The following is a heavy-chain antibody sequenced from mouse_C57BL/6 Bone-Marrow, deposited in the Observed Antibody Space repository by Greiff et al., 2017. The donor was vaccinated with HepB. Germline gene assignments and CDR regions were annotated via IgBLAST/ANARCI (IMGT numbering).Heavy chain of an antibody. J-gene: IGHJ2*01. Sequence: EVKLMESGGGLVKPGGSLKLSCAASGFTFSDYGMHWVRQAPEKGLEWVAYISSGSSTIYYADTVKGRFTISRDNAKNTLFLQMTSLRSEDTAMYYCARGYYYCSSYWGQGTTLTVSS. CDR1: GFTFSDYG. CDR3: ARGYYYCSSY. CDR2: ISSGSSTI. V-gene: IGHV5-17*01. D-gene: IGHD1-1*01.